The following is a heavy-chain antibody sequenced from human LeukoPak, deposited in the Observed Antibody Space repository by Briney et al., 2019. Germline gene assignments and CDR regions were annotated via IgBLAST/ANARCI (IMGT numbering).Heavy chain of an antibody. Sequence: ASVKVSCKVSGYTLTELSMHWVRQAPGKGLEWMGGFDPEDGEAIYAQKFQGRVTMTEDTSTDTAYMELSSLRSEDTAVYYCATWSALESVPWYYFDYWGQGTLVTVSS. D-gene: IGHD4-23*01. CDR2: FDPEDGEA. J-gene: IGHJ4*02. CDR1: GYTLTELS. V-gene: IGHV1-24*01. CDR3: ATWSALESVPWYYFDY.